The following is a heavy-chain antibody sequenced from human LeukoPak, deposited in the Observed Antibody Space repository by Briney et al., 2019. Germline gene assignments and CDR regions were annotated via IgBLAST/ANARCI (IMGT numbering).Heavy chain of an antibody. D-gene: IGHD1-26*01. Sequence: PGGSLRLSCAASGFTFSSYSTNWVRQAPGKGLEWVSSISSSSSYIYYADSVKGRFTISRDNAKNSLYLQMNSLRAEDTAVYYCARDRESIIDYWGQGTPVTVSS. CDR2: ISSSSSYI. CDR1: GFTFSSYS. CDR3: ARDRESIIDY. J-gene: IGHJ4*02. V-gene: IGHV3-21*01.